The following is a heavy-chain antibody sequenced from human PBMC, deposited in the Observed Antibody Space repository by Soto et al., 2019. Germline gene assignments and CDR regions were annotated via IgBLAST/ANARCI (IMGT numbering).Heavy chain of an antibody. Sequence: SETLSLTCTVSGGSISSGDYYWSWIRQPPGKGLEWIGYIYYSGSTYYNPSLKSRVTISVDTSKNQFSLKLSSVTAADTAVYYCARVTWTTVTSEFDYSGQGTLVTVSS. D-gene: IGHD4-17*01. CDR1: GGSISSGDYY. CDR2: IYYSGST. J-gene: IGHJ4*02. V-gene: IGHV4-30-4*01. CDR3: ARVTWTTVTSEFDY.